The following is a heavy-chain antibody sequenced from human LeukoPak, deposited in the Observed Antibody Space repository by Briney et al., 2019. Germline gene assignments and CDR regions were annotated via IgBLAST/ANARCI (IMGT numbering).Heavy chain of an antibody. Sequence: SETLSLTCTVSGGSISSYYWSWIRQPPGKGLEWIGYIYYSGSTNYNPSLKSRVTISVDTSENQFSLKLSSVTAADTAVYYCARRPDGVRAFDIWGQGTMVTVSS. J-gene: IGHJ3*02. D-gene: IGHD3-10*01. V-gene: IGHV4-59*08. CDR3: ARRPDGVRAFDI. CDR2: IYYSGST. CDR1: GGSISSYY.